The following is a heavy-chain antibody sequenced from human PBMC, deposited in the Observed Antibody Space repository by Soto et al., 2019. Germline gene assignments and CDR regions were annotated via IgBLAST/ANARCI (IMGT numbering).Heavy chain of an antibody. CDR1: GFTFSSYG. CDR2: ISYDGSNK. V-gene: IGHV3-30*18. Sequence: AGGSLRLSCAASGFTFSSYGMHWVRQAPGKGLEWVAVISYDGSNKYYADSVKGRFTISRDNSKNTLYLQMNSLRAEDTAVYYCANGYGSTIWGQGTLVTVSS. D-gene: IGHD3-10*01. CDR3: ANGYGSTI. J-gene: IGHJ4*02.